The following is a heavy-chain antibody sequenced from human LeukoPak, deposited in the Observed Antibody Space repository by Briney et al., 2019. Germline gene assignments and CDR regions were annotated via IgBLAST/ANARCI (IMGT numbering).Heavy chain of an antibody. CDR3: ARDIYGSGSYYRYFDY. Sequence: LSGGSLRLSCAASGFTFRSYSMNWVRQAPGKGLEWVSYISSGSSTIYYADSVKGRFTISRDNAKNSLYLQMNSLRAEDTAFYYCARDIYGSGSYYRYFDYWGQGTLVTVSS. J-gene: IGHJ4*02. CDR1: GFTFRSYS. CDR2: ISSGSSTI. D-gene: IGHD3-10*01. V-gene: IGHV3-48*01.